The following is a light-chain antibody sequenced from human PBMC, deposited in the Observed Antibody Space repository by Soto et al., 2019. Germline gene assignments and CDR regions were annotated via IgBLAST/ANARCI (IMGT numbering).Light chain of an antibody. Sequence: QSVLTQPASVSGSPGQSITISCTGTSSDVGDYEYVSWYQQHPGKGPKLMIYEVSNRTSGVSNRFSGSKSGNTASLTISGLRAEDETEYFCSSYKRTSRVYVFGTGTKLTVL. CDR3: SSYKRTSRVYV. J-gene: IGLJ1*01. CDR1: SSDVGDYEY. V-gene: IGLV2-14*01. CDR2: EVS.